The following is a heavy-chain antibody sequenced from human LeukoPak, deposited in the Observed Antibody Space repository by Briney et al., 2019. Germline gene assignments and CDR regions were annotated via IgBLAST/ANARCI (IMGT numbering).Heavy chain of an antibody. CDR3: ARRWYGDYLDY. CDR1: GYSISSGYY. D-gene: IGHD4-17*01. Sequence: PSETLSLTCAVSGYSISSGYYWGWIPQPPGKGLEWIGSIYHSGSTYYNPSLKSRVTISVDTSKNQFSLKLSSVTAADTAVYYCARRWYGDYLDYWGQGTLVTVSS. J-gene: IGHJ4*02. CDR2: IYHSGST. V-gene: IGHV4-38-2*01.